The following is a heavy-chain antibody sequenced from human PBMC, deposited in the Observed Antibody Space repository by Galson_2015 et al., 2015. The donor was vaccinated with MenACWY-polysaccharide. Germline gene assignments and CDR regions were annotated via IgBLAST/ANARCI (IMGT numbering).Heavy chain of an antibody. D-gene: IGHD3-10*01. V-gene: IGHV3-7*03. CDR3: ASQTWTGYFDY. Sequence: SLRLSCAASGFTFSNYWMSWVRQAPGMGLEWVANIKQDGSEKYYVDSVKGRFTISRDNAKTSLYLQMNSLRAEDAAMYYCASQTWTGYFDYWGQGILVTVSS. J-gene: IGHJ4*02. CDR1: GFTFSNYW. CDR2: IKQDGSEK.